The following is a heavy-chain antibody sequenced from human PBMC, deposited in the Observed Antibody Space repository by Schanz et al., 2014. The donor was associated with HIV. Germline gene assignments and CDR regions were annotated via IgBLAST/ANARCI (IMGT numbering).Heavy chain of an antibody. Sequence: QVRLVASGGGVVQPGRSLRLSCAASGFTFSNYGMHWVRQAPGKGLEWVALISYDGSYKYYADSVKGRFTISRDNSKNRLFLQMNSLRAEDTALYFCAKVSPLRPLASDGRGPLDVWGQGTMVTVSS. CDR1: GFTFSNYG. CDR3: AKVSPLRPLASDGRGPLDV. CDR2: ISYDGSYK. J-gene: IGHJ3*01. D-gene: IGHD1-26*01. V-gene: IGHV3-30*18.